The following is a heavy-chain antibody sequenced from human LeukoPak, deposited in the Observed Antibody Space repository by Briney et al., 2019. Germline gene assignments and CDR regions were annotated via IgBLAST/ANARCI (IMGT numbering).Heavy chain of an antibody. CDR1: GFTFSSYT. Sequence: GGSLRLSCAASGFTFSSYTMHWIRQAPGKGLEWVSSISGSNSYIFYADSVKGRFTVSRDNAKDSLYLQMNSLRAEGTAVYYCARALTTLTYEGYWGQGTLVTVSS. D-gene: IGHD1-1*01. J-gene: IGHJ4*02. CDR3: ARALTTLTYEGY. CDR2: ISGSNSYI. V-gene: IGHV3-21*01.